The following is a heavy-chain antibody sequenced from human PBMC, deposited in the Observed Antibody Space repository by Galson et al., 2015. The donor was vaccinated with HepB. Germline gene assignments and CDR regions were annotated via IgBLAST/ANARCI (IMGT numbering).Heavy chain of an antibody. CDR1: GFTFSTYF. D-gene: IGHD6-19*01. J-gene: IGHJ4*02. V-gene: IGHV3-30-3*01. CDR2: ISYDGSNK. CDR3: TRKGGGWYGLDY. Sequence: SLRLSCAASGFTFSTYFMHWVRQAPGKGLEWVAVISYDGSNKYYADSVKGRFTISRDNSKNTLYLQMNSLRAEDTAVYYCTRKGGGWYGLDYWGQGTLVTVSS.